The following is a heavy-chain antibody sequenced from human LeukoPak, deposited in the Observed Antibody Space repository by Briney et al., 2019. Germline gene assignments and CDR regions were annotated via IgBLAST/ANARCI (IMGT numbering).Heavy chain of an antibody. V-gene: IGHV4-39*01. CDR1: GGSISSSSYY. CDR3: ATPLDYDSSGYYKN. Sequence: KPSETLSLTCTVSGGSISSSSYYWGWIRQPPGKGLEWIGSIYYSGSTYYNPSLKSRVTISVDTSKNQFSLKLSSVTAADTAVYYCATPLDYDSSGYYKNWGQGTLVTVSS. CDR2: IYYSGST. J-gene: IGHJ4*02. D-gene: IGHD3-22*01.